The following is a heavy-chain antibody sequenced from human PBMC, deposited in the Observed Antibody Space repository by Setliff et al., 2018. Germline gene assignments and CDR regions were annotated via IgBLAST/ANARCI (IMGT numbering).Heavy chain of an antibody. J-gene: IGHJ4*02. V-gene: IGHV1-2*02. CDR1: GYSFTSHY. CDR3: AGVDVLTASPF. Sequence: ASVKVSCKTSGYSFTSHYMHWVRQAPGQGLEWMGIVNPGGLTSSSTQKFQGRVTMAWDTSISTAYMDLSGLTSDDTATYYCAGVDVLTASPFWGQGTLVTVSS. CDR2: VNPGGLTS. D-gene: IGHD3-9*01.